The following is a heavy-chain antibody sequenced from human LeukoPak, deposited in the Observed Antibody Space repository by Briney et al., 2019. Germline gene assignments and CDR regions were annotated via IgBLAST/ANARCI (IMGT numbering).Heavy chain of an antibody. CDR3: ARALASITIYSGIDY. Sequence: PGGSLRLSCAASGFTFSSYSMNWVRQTPEKGLEWVSYISSGSSNKYYADSVKGRFTISRDNAKNTLYLQMGSLRAEDMAVYYCARALASITIYSGIDYWGQGTLVTVSS. D-gene: IGHD3-9*01. CDR1: GFTFSSYS. V-gene: IGHV3-48*01. CDR2: ISSGSSNK. J-gene: IGHJ4*02.